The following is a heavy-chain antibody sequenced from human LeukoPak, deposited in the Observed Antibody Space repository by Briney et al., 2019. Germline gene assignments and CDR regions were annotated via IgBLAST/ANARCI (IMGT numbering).Heavy chain of an antibody. D-gene: IGHD5-18*01. J-gene: IGHJ4*02. CDR1: GFTFSSYA. CDR3: AETRGYSYGFLDY. V-gene: IGHV3-23*01. Sequence: GGSLRLSCAASGFTFSSYAMSWVRQAPGKGLEWVSAISGSGGSTYYADSVKGRFTISRDNSKNTLYLQMNSLRAEDTAVYYCAETRGYSYGFLDYWGQGTLVTVSS. CDR2: ISGSGGST.